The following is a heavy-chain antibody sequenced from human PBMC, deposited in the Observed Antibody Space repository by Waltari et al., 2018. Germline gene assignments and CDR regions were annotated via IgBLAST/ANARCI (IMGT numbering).Heavy chain of an antibody. J-gene: IGHJ4*02. Sequence: QVQLQRWGAGLLKPSETLSLTCAVYGGSFSGYYWSWIRQPPGKGLEWIGEINHSGSTNYNPSLKSRVTISVDTSKNQFSLKLSSVTAADTAVYYCARGTRYYDFWSGYFQPHYFDYWGQGTLVTVSS. CDR2: INHSGST. CDR1: GGSFSGYY. V-gene: IGHV4-34*01. D-gene: IGHD3-3*01. CDR3: ARGTRYYDFWSGYFQPHYFDY.